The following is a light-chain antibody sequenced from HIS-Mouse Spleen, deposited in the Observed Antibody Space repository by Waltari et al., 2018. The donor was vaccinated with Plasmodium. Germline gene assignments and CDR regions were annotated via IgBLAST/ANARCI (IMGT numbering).Light chain of an antibody. CDR2: EGS. V-gene: IGLV2-23*01. CDR3: CSYAGSSTLV. Sequence: QSALTQPASVSGSPGPSITISCPGTSSAVGSYNLVSWYQQHPGKAPKLMIYEGSKRPSGVSNRFSGSKSGNTASLTISGLQAEDEADYYCCSYAGSSTLVFGGGTKLTVL. J-gene: IGLJ2*01. CDR1: SSAVGSYNL.